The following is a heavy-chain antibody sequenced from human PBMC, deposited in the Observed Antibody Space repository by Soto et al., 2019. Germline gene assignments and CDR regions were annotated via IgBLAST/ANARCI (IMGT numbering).Heavy chain of an antibody. CDR2: VHNSGST. J-gene: IGHJ4*02. CDR3: ARHWITMVRGVCHFDY. D-gene: IGHD3-10*01. Sequence: SETLSLTRTVSGGSISSGGYYWSWIRQHPGKGLEWIGYVHNSGSTYYNPSVKRRATILMDTSKNQFSLRLTSVTAADTAVYYCARHWITMVRGVCHFDYWGQGAVLPVSS. V-gene: IGHV4-31*03. CDR1: GGSISSGGYY.